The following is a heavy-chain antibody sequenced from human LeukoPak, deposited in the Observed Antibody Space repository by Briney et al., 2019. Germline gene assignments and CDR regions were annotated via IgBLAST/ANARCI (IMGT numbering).Heavy chain of an antibody. V-gene: IGHV3-23*01. Sequence: PGGSPRLSCAASGFTFSSYAMSWVRQAPGKGLEWVSAISGSGGSTYYADSVKGRFTISRDNSKNTLYPQMNSLRAEDTAVYYCARTYCSSTSCYKINYYYYGMDVWGQGTTVTVSS. CDR3: ARTYCSSTSCYKINYYYYGMDV. J-gene: IGHJ6*02. CDR1: GFTFSSYA. D-gene: IGHD2-2*02. CDR2: ISGSGGST.